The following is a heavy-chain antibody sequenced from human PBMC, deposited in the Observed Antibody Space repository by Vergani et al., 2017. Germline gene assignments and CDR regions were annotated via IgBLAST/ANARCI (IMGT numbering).Heavy chain of an antibody. Sequence: EVQLVESGGGLVKPGGSLRLSCAASGFTFSSFSMNWVRQAPGKGLEWVSSISSSSSYIYYADSVKGRFTISRDNAKNSLYLQMNSLRAEDTAVYYCARERGQWLATFDAFDIWGQGKMVTVSS. V-gene: IGHV3-21*01. D-gene: IGHD6-19*01. CDR3: ARERGQWLATFDAFDI. CDR2: ISSSSSYI. CDR1: GFTFSSFS. J-gene: IGHJ3*02.